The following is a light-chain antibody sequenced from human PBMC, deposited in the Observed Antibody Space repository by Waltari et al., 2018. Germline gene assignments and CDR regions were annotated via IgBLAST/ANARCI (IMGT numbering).Light chain of an antibody. V-gene: IGKV3-15*01. J-gene: IGKJ4*01. CDR2: GAY. Sequence: EIVMTQSPATLSVSPGEGATLSCRASQSVSSNLAWYQQKPGQAPRLLIYGAYTRATGIPDRFSGSGSGTEFTLTISSLQSEDFAVYYCQQYNNWPPLTFGGGTKVEIK. CDR3: QQYNNWPPLT. CDR1: QSVSSN.